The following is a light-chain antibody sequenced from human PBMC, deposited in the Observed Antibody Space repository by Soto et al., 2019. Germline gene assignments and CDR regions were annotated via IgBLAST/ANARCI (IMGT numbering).Light chain of an antibody. Sequence: EVVLTQSPATLSLSPGERATLSCRASQSVNVNLAWHQQKPGQAPRLLMYGASTRAAGHPARFTGSGSGTEFTLTISSLQSDDFAVYYCQQYNHWPPYTFGQGTKLEIK. J-gene: IGKJ2*01. CDR1: QSVNVN. V-gene: IGKV3-15*01. CDR3: QQYNHWPPYT. CDR2: GAS.